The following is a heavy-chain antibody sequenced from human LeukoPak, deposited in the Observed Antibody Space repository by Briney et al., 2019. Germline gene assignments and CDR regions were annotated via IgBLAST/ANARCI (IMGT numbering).Heavy chain of an antibody. CDR1: GFALSSHW. CDR3: AILHQLGKDY. D-gene: IGHD7-27*01. Sequence: GGSLRLSCAASGFALSSHWMTWVRQVPGRGPEWVANVNRDGSETYYLDSVKGRFTISKDNAKNSLYLQMNSLRAEDTAVYYCAILHQLGKDYWGQGTLVTVSS. V-gene: IGHV3-7*01. CDR2: VNRDGSET. J-gene: IGHJ4*02.